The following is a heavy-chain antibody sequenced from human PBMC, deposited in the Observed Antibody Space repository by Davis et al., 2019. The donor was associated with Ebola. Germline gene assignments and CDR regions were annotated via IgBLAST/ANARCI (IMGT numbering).Heavy chain of an antibody. CDR3: ARAAGTAPFDY. D-gene: IGHD1-7*01. J-gene: IGHJ4*02. V-gene: IGHV1-18*01. CDR1: GYTFTTYG. CDR2: ISAYYGTT. Sequence: AASVKVSCKPSGYTFTTYGISWVRQAPGQGLEWMGWISAYYGTTNYAQSLQGRVTMTRDTSTSTAHMELRGLRSDDTAVYYCARAAGTAPFDYWGQGTLVTVSS.